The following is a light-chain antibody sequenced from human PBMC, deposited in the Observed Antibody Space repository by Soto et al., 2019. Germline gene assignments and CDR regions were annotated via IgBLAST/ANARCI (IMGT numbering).Light chain of an antibody. CDR2: EVS. J-gene: IGLJ1*01. V-gene: IGLV2-8*01. CDR1: SSDVGGYNY. Sequence: QYVLTQPPSASGSPGQSVTISCTGTSSDVGGYNYVSWYQQHPGKAPKLMIYEVSKRPSGVPDRFSGSKSGNTASLTVSGLQAEDEADYYCSSYAGSNILYVFATGTKVTVL. CDR3: SSYAGSNILYV.